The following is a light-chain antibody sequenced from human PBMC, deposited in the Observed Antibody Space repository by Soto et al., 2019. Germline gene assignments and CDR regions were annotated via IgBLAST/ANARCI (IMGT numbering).Light chain of an antibody. CDR2: AAS. J-gene: IGKJ1*01. CDR3: QQSYNTPRT. Sequence: DIPMTQSPSSLSASVGDTITITCRASQRVSTFLNWYQQKPGKAPKFLIYAASSLQSGVPSRFSGRGSGTEFHLSISGLQPDDFATYYCQQSYNTPRTFGQGTKVEL. CDR1: QRVSTF. V-gene: IGKV1-39*01.